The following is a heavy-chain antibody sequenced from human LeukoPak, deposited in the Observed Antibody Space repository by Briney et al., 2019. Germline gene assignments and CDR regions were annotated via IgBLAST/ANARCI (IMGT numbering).Heavy chain of an antibody. CDR2: IYPDDSDI. CDR3: ASPFSHYGSGSYGAFDI. Sequence: GESLKISCKGSGYSFTSYWIGWVRQMPGKGLEWMGIIYPDDSDIRYSPSFQGQVTISADKSISTAYLLWSSLKASDTAIYYCASPFSHYGSGSYGAFDIWGQGTMVTVSS. J-gene: IGHJ3*02. CDR1: GYSFTSYW. V-gene: IGHV5-51*01. D-gene: IGHD3-10*01.